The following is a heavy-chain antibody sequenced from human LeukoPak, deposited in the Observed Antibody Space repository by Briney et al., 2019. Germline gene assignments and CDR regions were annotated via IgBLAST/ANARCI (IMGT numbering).Heavy chain of an antibody. D-gene: IGHD4-17*01. CDR3: ARVGEYGDFRIDS. Sequence: PSETLSLTCAVYGESFSGYYWSWIRHPPGEGLEWIGKINHSGSTNYNPSLKSRVTISVDTSTNQFSLKLSSVTAADTAVYYCARVGEYGDFRIDSWGQGTLVTVSS. CDR2: INHSGST. V-gene: IGHV4-34*01. J-gene: IGHJ4*02. CDR1: GESFSGYY.